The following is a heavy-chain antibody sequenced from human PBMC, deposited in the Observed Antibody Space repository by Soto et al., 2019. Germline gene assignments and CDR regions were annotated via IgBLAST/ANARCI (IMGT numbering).Heavy chain of an antibody. CDR2: IYYSGST. CDR3: ARVRVQRSILGDAFDI. CDR1: GGSISSGGYY. V-gene: IGHV4-31*03. Sequence: PSETLSLTCTVSGGSISSGGYYWSWIRQHPGKGLEWIGYIYYSGSTYYNPSLKSRVTISVDTSKNQFSLKLSSVTAADTAVYYCARVRVQRSILGDAFDIWGQGTMVTVSS. J-gene: IGHJ3*02. D-gene: IGHD7-27*01.